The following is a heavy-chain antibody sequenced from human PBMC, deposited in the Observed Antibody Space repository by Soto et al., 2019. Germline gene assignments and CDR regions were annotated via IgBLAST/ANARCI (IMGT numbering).Heavy chain of an antibody. CDR2: IGSGGTT. J-gene: IGHJ6*02. V-gene: IGHV3-23*01. CDR3: AKLGFCSGGTCHLDYYNGVDV. CDR1: GFSFSSNA. Sequence: EVQLLESGGGVVQPGGSLRLSCAASGFSFSSNAMTWVRQAPGQGLEWVSTIGSGGTTYYADSVKGRFTISRDNSKNTQSLQMNSLRVEDTGVYYCAKLGFCSGGTCHLDYYNGVDVWSQGTTVTVSS. D-gene: IGHD2-15*01.